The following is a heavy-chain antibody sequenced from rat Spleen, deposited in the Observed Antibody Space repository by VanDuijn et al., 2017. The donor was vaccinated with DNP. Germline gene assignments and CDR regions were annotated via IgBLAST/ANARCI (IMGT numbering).Heavy chain of an antibody. Sequence: QVQLTESGPGLVQSSETLSLTCTVSGFSVAGYSVYWVRQPSGKGLEWMGRMKYNGDTSYNSALKSRLSISRDTSKNQVFLKVNSLQSDDTGTYYCSRVLFGSYFDFWGQGVMVTVSS. J-gene: IGHJ2*01. CDR3: SRVLFGSYFDF. V-gene: IGHV2-8*01. CDR2: MKYNGDT. D-gene: IGHD4-3*01. CDR1: GFSVAGYS.